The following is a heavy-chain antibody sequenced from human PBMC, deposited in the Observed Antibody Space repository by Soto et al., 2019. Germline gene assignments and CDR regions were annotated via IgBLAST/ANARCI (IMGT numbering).Heavy chain of an antibody. CDR1: GGSISNFY. D-gene: IGHD2-8*01. J-gene: IGHJ4*02. CDR2: ISYSGNT. Sequence: SETLSLTCTVSGGSISNFYWSWIRQPPGKGLEGIGYISYSGNTNYNPSLKSRVSISVDTSKNQLSLNRTSVTAADPAVYYCARAPMVLSRSYFDSWGQGTPVTVSS. V-gene: IGHV4-59*01. CDR3: ARAPMVLSRSYFDS.